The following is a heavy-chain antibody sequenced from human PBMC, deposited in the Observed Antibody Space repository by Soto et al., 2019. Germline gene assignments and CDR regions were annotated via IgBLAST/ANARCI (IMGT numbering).Heavy chain of an antibody. CDR2: IYYNGNT. Sequence: SETLSLTCTVSGGSISNHYWSWIRQPPGKGLEWIGYIYYNGNTNYNPSLKSRVTMSVDTSKNQISLKLSSVTAADTAVYYCTRDNWCSEYWGQGTLVTVSS. CDR1: GGSISNHY. CDR3: TRDNWCSEY. J-gene: IGHJ4*02. V-gene: IGHV4-59*11. D-gene: IGHD1-20*01.